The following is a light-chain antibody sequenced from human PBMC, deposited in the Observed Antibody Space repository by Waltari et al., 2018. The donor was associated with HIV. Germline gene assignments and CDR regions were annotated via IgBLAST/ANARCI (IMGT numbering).Light chain of an antibody. V-gene: IGLV3-19*01. J-gene: IGLJ3*02. CDR1: SLRSYY. CDR3: NSRDSSGKHHWV. Sequence: SSELTQDPAVSVALGQTVRITCQGDSLRSYYASWYQQKPGQAPVLVIYNTNNRPSGIPDRFSGSSSGNAASLTITGAQAEDEADYYCNSRDSSGKHHWVFGGGTKLTVL. CDR2: NTN.